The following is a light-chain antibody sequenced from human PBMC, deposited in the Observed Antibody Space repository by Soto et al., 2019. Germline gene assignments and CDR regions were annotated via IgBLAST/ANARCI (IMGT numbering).Light chain of an antibody. J-gene: IGLJ3*02. Sequence: QSALTHPPSVSGAPGQRVTISCTGSSSNIGAGYDVHWYQQLPGTAPKLLIYGNSNRPSGVPDRFSGSKSGTSASLAITGLQAEDEADYYCQSYDSSLSGWVFGGGTKLTVL. CDR3: QSYDSSLSGWV. V-gene: IGLV1-40*01. CDR1: SSNIGAGYD. CDR2: GNS.